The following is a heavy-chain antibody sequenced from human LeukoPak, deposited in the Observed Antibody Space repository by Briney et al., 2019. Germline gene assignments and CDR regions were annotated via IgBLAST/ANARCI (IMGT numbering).Heavy chain of an antibody. V-gene: IGHV3-23*01. Sequence: GGSLRLSCAASGFTFSGFAKSWVRRTPGKGREGVSGIRGSGGNTLYGVSVEGRFTISRENSKNTLYLEMNSLRAEDTAIYYCAKMKGHPLPKYYMDVWGQGTTVTVSS. CDR1: GFTFSGFA. D-gene: IGHD1-26*01. J-gene: IGHJ6*01. CDR2: IRGSGGNT. CDR3: AKMKGHPLPKYYMDV.